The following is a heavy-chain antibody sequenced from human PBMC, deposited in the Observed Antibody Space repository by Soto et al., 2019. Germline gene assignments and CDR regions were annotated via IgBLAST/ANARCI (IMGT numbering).Heavy chain of an antibody. J-gene: IGHJ5*02. V-gene: IGHV1-3*01. CDR3: APGIATGQLDH. D-gene: IGHD6-13*01. CDR2: INPYNGNT. CDR1: GYTFTRYT. Sequence: GASVKGSCKASGYTFTRYTINLVRQAPGQRLEWMGWINPYNGNTKSSQKFQDRVIITRDTSASTAYMDLSSLRSEDTAVYSCAPGIATGQLDHWGQGTLVTVSS.